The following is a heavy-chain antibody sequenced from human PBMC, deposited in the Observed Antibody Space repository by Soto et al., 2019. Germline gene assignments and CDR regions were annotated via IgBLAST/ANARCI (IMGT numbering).Heavy chain of an antibody. CDR3: ARHADAGSFHNWCDP. J-gene: IGHJ5*02. D-gene: IGHD2-15*01. CDR1: GGTFSTNA. CDR2: IIPIFGTA. Sequence: QVQLVQSGAEVKKPGSSVKCSCKASGGTFSTNAIAWVRQAPGPGLEWMGGIIPIFGTANYAQKFQGRVTITADESTSTAYMEMSRLRSEDTAVYYGARHADAGSFHNWCDPWGQGTLVTVYS. V-gene: IGHV1-69*01.